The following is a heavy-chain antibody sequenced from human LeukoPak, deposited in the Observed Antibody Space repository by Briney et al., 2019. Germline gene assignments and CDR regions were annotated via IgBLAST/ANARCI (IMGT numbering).Heavy chain of an antibody. V-gene: IGHV4-39*01. CDR2: IYYSGST. Sequence: SETLSLTCTVSGGSISSSSYYWGWIRQPPGKGLEWIGSIYYSGSTYYNPSLKSRVTISVDTSKNQFSLKLSSVTAADTAVYYCARVRSAPESWSIPYDAFDIWGQGTMVTVSS. CDR1: GGSISSSSYY. D-gene: IGHD6-13*01. CDR3: ARVRSAPESWSIPYDAFDI. J-gene: IGHJ3*02.